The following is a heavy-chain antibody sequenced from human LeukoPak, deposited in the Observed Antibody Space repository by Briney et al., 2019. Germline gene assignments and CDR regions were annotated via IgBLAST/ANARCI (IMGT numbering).Heavy chain of an antibody. CDR1: GGSFSGYY. D-gene: IGHD5-12*01. CDR3: ARDSATSIDY. Sequence: PSETLSLTCAVYGGSFSGYYWSWIRQPPGKGLEWIGEINHSGSTNYNPSLESRVTISVDTSKNQFSLKLSSVTAADTSVYYCARDSATSIDYWGQGTLVTVSS. J-gene: IGHJ4*02. CDR2: INHSGST. V-gene: IGHV4-34*01.